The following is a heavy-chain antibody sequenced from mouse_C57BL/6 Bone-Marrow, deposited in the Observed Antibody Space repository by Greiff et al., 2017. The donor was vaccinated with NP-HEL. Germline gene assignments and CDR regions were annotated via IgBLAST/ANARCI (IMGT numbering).Heavy chain of an antibody. J-gene: IGHJ3*01. D-gene: IGHD1-1*01. V-gene: IGHV5-4*01. CDR2: ISAGGSYT. Sequence: EVKVVEPGGGLVKPGGSLKLSCAASGFTFSSYAMSWVRQTPEKRLEWVATISAGGSYTYYPDNVKGRFTISRDNAKNNLYLQMSHLKSEDTAMYYGARDDGSSYGPGFAYWGQGTLVTVSA. CDR3: ARDDGSSYGPGFAY. CDR1: GFTFSSYA.